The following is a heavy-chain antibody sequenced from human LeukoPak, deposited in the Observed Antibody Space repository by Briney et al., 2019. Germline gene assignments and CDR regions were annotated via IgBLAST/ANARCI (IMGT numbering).Heavy chain of an antibody. Sequence: PGGSLRLSCAASGFTVSSNYMSWVRQAPGKGLEWVSVIYSGGSTYYADSVKGRFTISRDNSKNTLYLQMNSLRAEATAVYYWARDSESVWGSYHFDYWGQGTLVTVSS. V-gene: IGHV3-66*01. CDR3: ARDSESVWGSYHFDY. CDR1: GFTVSSNY. CDR2: IYSGGST. J-gene: IGHJ4*02. D-gene: IGHD3-16*02.